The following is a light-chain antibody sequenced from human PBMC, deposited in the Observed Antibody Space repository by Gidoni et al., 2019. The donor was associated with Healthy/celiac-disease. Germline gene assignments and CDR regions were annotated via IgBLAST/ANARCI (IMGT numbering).Light chain of an antibody. CDR2: WAS. J-gene: IGKJ5*01. CDR1: QSVFYSPNNKNY. V-gene: IGKV4-1*01. Sequence: EIVMTQSQDSLAVSLGERATINCNSSQSVFYSPNNKNYLAWYQQKPGQPPKLLIYWASTRESGVPDRFSGSGSGTDFTLTISSLQAEDVAVYYCQQYYSTVTFGQGTRLEIK. CDR3: QQYYSTVT.